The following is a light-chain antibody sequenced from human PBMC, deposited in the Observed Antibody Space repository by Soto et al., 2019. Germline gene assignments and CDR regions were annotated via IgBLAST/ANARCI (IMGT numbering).Light chain of an antibody. CDR2: GAS. V-gene: IGKV3-15*01. Sequence: ETVMTQSPATLSVSPGERATLSCWASQSVNSNLAWYQQKLGQAPRVLIYGASTRATGIPARFSGSGSETEFILTISSLQSEDSATYYCQHYNTWPWTFGQGTRLEIK. J-gene: IGKJ5*01. CDR1: QSVNSN. CDR3: QHYNTWPWT.